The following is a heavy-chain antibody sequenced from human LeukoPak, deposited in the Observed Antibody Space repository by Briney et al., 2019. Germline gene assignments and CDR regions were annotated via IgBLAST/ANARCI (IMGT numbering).Heavy chain of an antibody. Sequence: ASVKVSCKASGGTFSSYAISWVRQAPGQGLEWMGGIIPIFGTANYAQKFQGRVTITTDESTSTAYMELSSLRSEDTAVYYCARGGYYGSGSYYKLGENWFDPWGQGTLVTVSS. CDR2: IIPIFGTA. D-gene: IGHD3-10*01. CDR3: ARGGYYGSGSYYKLGENWFDP. V-gene: IGHV1-69*05. J-gene: IGHJ5*02. CDR1: GGTFSSYA.